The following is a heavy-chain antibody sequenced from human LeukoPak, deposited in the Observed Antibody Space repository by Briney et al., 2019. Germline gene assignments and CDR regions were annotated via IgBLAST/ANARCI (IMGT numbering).Heavy chain of an antibody. Sequence: ASVKVSCKASGYTFTSYDINWVRQATGQGLEWMGWMNPNSGNTGYAQKFQGRVTMTTDTSTSTAYMELRSLRSDDTAVYYCARSPWEAGLYYFDYWGQGTLVTVSS. CDR3: ARSPWEAGLYYFDY. J-gene: IGHJ4*02. CDR2: MNPNSGNT. CDR1: GYTFTSYD. D-gene: IGHD1-26*01. V-gene: IGHV1-8*01.